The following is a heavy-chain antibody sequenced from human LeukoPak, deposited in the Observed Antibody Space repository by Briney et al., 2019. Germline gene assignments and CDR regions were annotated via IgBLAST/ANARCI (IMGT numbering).Heavy chain of an antibody. D-gene: IGHD3-22*01. CDR2: IIPILGIA. CDR1: GGTFSSYA. Sequence: SVKVSCKASGGTFSSYAISWVRQAPGQGLERMGRIIPILGIANYAQKFQGRVTITADKSTSTAYMELSSLRSEDTAVYYCAGYYCDSSGYDNWFDPWGQGTLVTVSS. V-gene: IGHV1-69*04. J-gene: IGHJ5*02. CDR3: AGYYCDSSGYDNWFDP.